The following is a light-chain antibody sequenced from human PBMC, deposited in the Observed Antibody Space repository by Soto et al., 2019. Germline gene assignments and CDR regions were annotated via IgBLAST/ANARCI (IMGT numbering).Light chain of an antibody. J-gene: IGLJ3*02. V-gene: IGLV1-40*01. CDR1: SSNIGAGYP. CDR2: G. CDR3: QSYDSSLSRRWV. Sequence: QSVLTQPPSVSGAPGQRVTISCTGSSSNIGAGYPVHWYQQLPGTAPKLLVAGNRPSGVPDRFSVSKSGASASLAITGLQAEYEADYYCQSYDSSLSRRWVFGGGTKVTGL.